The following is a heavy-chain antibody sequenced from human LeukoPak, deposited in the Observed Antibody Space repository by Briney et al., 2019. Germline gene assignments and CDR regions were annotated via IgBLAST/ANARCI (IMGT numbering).Heavy chain of an antibody. J-gene: IGHJ4*02. CDR2: TYYRSKWYN. D-gene: IGHD6-19*01. CDR3: ARDLGNTGWYTFDY. CDR1: GDSVSSNNGA. V-gene: IGHV6-1*01. Sequence: SQTLSLTCDISGDSVSSNNGAWNWIRQSPSRGLEWLGRTYYRSKWYNDYAGSLNGRITISPDTSKNQFSLHLNSVTPEDTAVYYCARDLGNTGWYTFDYWGQGILVTVCS.